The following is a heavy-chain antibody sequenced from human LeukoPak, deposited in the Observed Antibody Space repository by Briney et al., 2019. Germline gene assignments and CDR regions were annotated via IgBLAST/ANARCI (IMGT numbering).Heavy chain of an antibody. CDR3: ARSYYYASSLEI. J-gene: IGHJ3*02. V-gene: IGHV3-64*01. Sequence: GGSLRLSCAASGFTFSSYAMHWVRQPPAKGLEYVSAISSNGGSTYYANSVQGRFTISRDNSKNTLYLQMGSLRAEDMAVYYCARSYYYASSLEIWGQGTMVTVSS. CDR2: ISSNGGST. CDR1: GFTFSSYA. D-gene: IGHD3-22*01.